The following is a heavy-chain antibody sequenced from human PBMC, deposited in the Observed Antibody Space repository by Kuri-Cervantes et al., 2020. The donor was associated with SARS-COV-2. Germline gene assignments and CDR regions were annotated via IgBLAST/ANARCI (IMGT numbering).Heavy chain of an antibody. CDR1: GFTFGDYA. CDR2: IRSKAYGGTT. J-gene: IGHJ4*02. Sequence: LSLTCTASGFTFGDYAMSWVRQAPGKGLEWVGFIRSKAYGGTTEYAASVKGRFTISRDDSKSIAYLQMNSLKTEDTAVYYCTRDDFWSGYLDYWGQGTLVTVSS. D-gene: IGHD3-3*01. V-gene: IGHV3-49*04. CDR3: TRDDFWSGYLDY.